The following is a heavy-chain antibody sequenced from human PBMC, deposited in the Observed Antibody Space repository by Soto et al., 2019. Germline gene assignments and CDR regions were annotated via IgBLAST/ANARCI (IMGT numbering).Heavy chain of an antibody. Sequence: SVKVSCKASGGTFSSYAISWVRQAPGQGLEWMGGIIPIFGTANYAQKFQGRVTITADESTSTAYMELSSLRSEDTAVYYCARGSVPAAMPSYFDYWGQGTLVTVSS. CDR3: ARGSVPAAMPSYFDY. V-gene: IGHV1-69*13. J-gene: IGHJ4*02. D-gene: IGHD2-2*01. CDR2: IIPIFGTA. CDR1: GGTFSSYA.